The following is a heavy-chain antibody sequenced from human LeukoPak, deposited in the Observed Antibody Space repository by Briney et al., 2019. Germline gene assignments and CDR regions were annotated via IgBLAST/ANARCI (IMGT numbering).Heavy chain of an antibody. CDR3: ARLYSSSWYWFDP. V-gene: IGHV4-4*02. Sequence: SETLSLTCAVSGGSISSSNWWSWVRQPPGKGLEWIGEIYHSGSTNYNPSLKSRVTISVDKSKNQFSLKLSSVTAADTAVYYCARLYSSSWYWFDPWGRGTLVTVSS. CDR2: IYHSGST. J-gene: IGHJ5*02. CDR1: GGSISSSNW. D-gene: IGHD6-13*01.